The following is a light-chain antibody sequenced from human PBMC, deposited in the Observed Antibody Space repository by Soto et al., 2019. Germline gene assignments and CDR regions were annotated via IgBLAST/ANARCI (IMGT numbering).Light chain of an antibody. J-gene: IGKJ3*01. CDR2: KAS. Sequence: DIQMTQSPSTLSASVGDRVTITCRASQSISSRLAWYQQKPGKAPKLLIYKASNLESGVPSRFSGSGSGTEFTLTISSLQPDDFATYYCQQAFTFGPGTKVDIK. CDR1: QSISSR. CDR3: QQAFT. V-gene: IGKV1-5*03.